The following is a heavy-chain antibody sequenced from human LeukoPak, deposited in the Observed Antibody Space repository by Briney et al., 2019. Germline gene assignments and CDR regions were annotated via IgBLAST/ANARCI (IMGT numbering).Heavy chain of an antibody. CDR2: ISASGST. V-gene: IGHV4-39*01. Sequence: SETLSLTCSVSGGSISRSGYVWAWIRQAPGKGMDWIGTISASGSTHYNPSLKSRVIMSVDTSKNQFSLRLNSVTAADTAVYYCARLLVRNTGYFVTLDIWGQGTMVTVSS. CDR3: ARLLVRNTGYFVTLDI. D-gene: IGHD3-9*01. J-gene: IGHJ3*02. CDR1: GGSISRSGYV.